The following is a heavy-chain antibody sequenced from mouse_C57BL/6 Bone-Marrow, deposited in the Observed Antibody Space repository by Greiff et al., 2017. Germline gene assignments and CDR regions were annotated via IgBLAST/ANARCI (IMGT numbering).Heavy chain of an antibody. D-gene: IGHD2-4*01. CDR1: GYTFTNYW. CDR2: MHPNGGSP. J-gene: IGHJ4*01. Sequence: QVQLQQPGAELVKPGASVKLSCKASGYTFTNYWMHWVKQRPGQGLEWIGMMHPNGGSPDYNEKFKSEATLSVDKSSRTAYMELSSLTSEDSSVYYCAISYEYDDYTMDYWGQGTSVTVSS. V-gene: IGHV1-64*01. CDR3: AISYEYDDYTMDY.